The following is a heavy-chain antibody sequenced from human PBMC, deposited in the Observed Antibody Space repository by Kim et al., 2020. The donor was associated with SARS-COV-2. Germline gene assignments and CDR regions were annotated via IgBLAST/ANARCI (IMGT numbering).Heavy chain of an antibody. Sequence: SQPYRGRVTITRDRAATTAYMELSSLTSKDSAVYYCAREGSGSYNWFDPWGQGTLVTVSS. V-gene: IGHV1-3*01. CDR3: AREGSGSYNWFDP. J-gene: IGHJ5*02. D-gene: IGHD3-10*01.